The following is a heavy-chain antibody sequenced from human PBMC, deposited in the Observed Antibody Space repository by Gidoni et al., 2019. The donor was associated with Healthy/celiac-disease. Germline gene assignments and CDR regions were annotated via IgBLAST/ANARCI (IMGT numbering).Heavy chain of an antibody. CDR1: GYTFTSYG. J-gene: IGHJ4*02. V-gene: IGHV1-18*01. CDR2: ISAYNGNT. CDR3: ARVTMGYRVIDY. D-gene: IGHD3-10*01. Sequence: VQLVPSGAEVKKPGASAKVSCKASGYTFTSYGISWVRQAPGQGLEWMGGISAYNGNTNYAQKLQGRVTMTTDTSTRTAYMELRSLRSDETAVYYCARVTMGYRVIDYWGKGTLVTVSS.